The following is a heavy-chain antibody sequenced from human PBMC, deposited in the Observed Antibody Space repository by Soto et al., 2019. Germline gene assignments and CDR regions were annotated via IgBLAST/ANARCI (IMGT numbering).Heavy chain of an antibody. D-gene: IGHD3-3*01. CDR3: VRSSITIFGVVIMPTYAFDI. J-gene: IGHJ3*02. CDR1: GGTFSSYA. CDR2: IIPIFGTA. Sequence: SVKVSCKASGGTFSSYAISWVRQAPGQGLEWMGGIIPIFGTANYAQKFQGRVTITADESTSTAYMELSSLRSEDTAVYYCVRSSITIFGVVIMPTYAFDIWGQGTMVTVSS. V-gene: IGHV1-69*13.